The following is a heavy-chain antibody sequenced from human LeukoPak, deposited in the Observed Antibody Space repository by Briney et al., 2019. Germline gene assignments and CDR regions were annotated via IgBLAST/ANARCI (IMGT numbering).Heavy chain of an antibody. Sequence: PGGSLRLSCAASGFSFDEFAMHWVRQAPGKGLEWVAVISYDGSNKYYADSVKGRFTISRDNSKNTLYPQMNSLRAEDTAVYYCARDSGFSGTQRGEYWGQGTLVTVSS. CDR2: ISYDGSNK. CDR1: GFSFDEFA. V-gene: IGHV3-30*04. J-gene: IGHJ4*02. CDR3: ARDSGFSGTQRGEY. D-gene: IGHD3/OR15-3a*01.